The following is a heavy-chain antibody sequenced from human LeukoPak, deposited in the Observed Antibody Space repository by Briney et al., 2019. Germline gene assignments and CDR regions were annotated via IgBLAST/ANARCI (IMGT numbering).Heavy chain of an antibody. CDR2: IWYDGSNK. J-gene: IGHJ5*02. Sequence: PGRSLRLSCAASGFTFSSYGMHWVRQAPGKGLEWVAVIWYDGSNKYYADSVKGRFTISRDNSKNTLYLQMNSLRAEDTAVYYRARDHSAAAVPEDWFDPWGQGTLVTVSS. D-gene: IGHD6-13*01. CDR1: GFTFSSYG. CDR3: ARDHSAAAVPEDWFDP. V-gene: IGHV3-33*01.